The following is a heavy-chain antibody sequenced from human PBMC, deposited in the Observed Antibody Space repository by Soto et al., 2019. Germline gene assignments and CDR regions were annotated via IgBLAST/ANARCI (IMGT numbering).Heavy chain of an antibody. CDR2: IYYSGST. D-gene: IGHD5-12*01. Sequence: PSETLSLTCTVSGGSISSSSYYWGWIRQPPGKGLEWIGSIYYSGSTYYNPSLKSRVTISVDTSKNQFSLKLSSVTAADTAGYYCARLCERWLQFDYWGQGTLVTVSS. CDR1: GGSISSSSYY. V-gene: IGHV4-39*01. CDR3: ARLCERWLQFDY. J-gene: IGHJ4*02.